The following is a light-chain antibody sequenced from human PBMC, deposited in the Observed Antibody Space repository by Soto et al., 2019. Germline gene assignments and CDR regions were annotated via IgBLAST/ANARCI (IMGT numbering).Light chain of an antibody. V-gene: IGKV3-15*01. CDR1: QSVNNN. CDR3: QQYNNWPLT. J-gene: IGKJ4*01. Sequence: EIVMTQSPATLSVSPGERATLSCTASQSVNNNLAWYQQKPGQAPRLLISGASTRATGIPARFSGSGSGTEFTLTISSLQSEDFAVYYCQQYNNWPLTFGGGTKVEIK. CDR2: GAS.